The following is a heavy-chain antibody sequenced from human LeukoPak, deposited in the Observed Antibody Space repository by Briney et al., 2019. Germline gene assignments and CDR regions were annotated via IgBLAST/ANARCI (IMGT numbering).Heavy chain of an antibody. D-gene: IGHD1-1*01. Sequence: GGSLRLSCAASGFXFSSNAMHWVRQAPGKGLEWVALIRYDGSKKDYGDSVKGRFTISRDNSKNMVYLQMNSLRVEATAMYYCVRTGETERFEYWGQGALVTVSS. CDR3: VRTGETERFEY. J-gene: IGHJ4*02. V-gene: IGHV3-33*08. CDR1: GFXFSSNA. CDR2: IRYDGSKK.